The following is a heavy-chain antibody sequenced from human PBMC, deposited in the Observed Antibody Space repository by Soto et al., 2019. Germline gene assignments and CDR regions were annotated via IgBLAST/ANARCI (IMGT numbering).Heavy chain of an antibody. CDR3: ATSYGAGYRAFDY. CDR2: INPILSMS. J-gene: IGHJ4*02. D-gene: IGHD3-10*01. CDR1: GDTFTFYS. Sequence: QVQLVQSGAEVKKPGSSVRVSCKASGDTFTFYSINWVRQAPGLGLEWMGRINPILSMSNYAQRFQGRVTMTAEKSTSTAYMELSSRRSEDTAMYYCATSYGAGYRAFDYWCQGAVVTVSS. V-gene: IGHV1-69*02.